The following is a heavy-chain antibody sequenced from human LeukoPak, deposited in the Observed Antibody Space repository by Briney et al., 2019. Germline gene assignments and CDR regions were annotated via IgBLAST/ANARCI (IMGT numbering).Heavy chain of an antibody. CDR1: GFTFSSYS. D-gene: IGHD3-22*01. J-gene: IGHJ4*02. CDR3: ARVRSGYHLDY. CDR2: ISTSSSTI. Sequence: GGSLRLSCAASGFTFSSYSMNWVRQAPGKGLEWVSFISTSSSTIYYADSVKGRFTISRDNAKNSLYLQMNSLRDEDTAVYYRARVRSGYHLDYWGQGTLVTVSS. V-gene: IGHV3-48*02.